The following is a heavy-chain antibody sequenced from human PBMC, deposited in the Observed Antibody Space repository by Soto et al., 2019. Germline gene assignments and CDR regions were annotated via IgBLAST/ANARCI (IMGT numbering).Heavy chain of an antibody. J-gene: IGHJ4*02. CDR1: GFSFTTYS. V-gene: IGHV3-23*01. Sequence: PGGSLRLSCAASGFSFTTYSMTWVRQGPGKGLEWVSTIGTTGGSTFYADSVKGRFAISRDDSKNTLNLQMSSLRADDTALYYCATATFEYWGQGTLVTVSS. CDR2: IGTTGGST. CDR3: ATATFEY.